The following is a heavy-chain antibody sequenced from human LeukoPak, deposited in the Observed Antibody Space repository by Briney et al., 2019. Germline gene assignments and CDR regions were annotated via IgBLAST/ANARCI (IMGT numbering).Heavy chain of an antibody. CDR3: ARDRIYHYFDY. CDR1: GFTFSGYW. Sequence: GGSLRLSCAASGFTFSGYWTHWIRQAPGKGLVWVSRISSDGSTTSYADPVKGRFTISRDNAKNTLYLQMNSLRAEDTAVYYCARDRIYHYFDYWGQGTLVTVSS. D-gene: IGHD5/OR15-5a*01. CDR2: ISSDGSTT. J-gene: IGHJ4*02. V-gene: IGHV3-74*01.